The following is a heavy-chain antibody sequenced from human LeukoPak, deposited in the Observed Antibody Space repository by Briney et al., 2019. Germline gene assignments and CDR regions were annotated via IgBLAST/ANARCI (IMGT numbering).Heavy chain of an antibody. V-gene: IGHV4-34*01. Sequence: SETLSLTCAVYGGSFSGYYWSWIRQPPGKGLEWIGEINHSGSTNYNPSLKSRVTISVDTSKNQFSLKLSSVTAADTAAYYCARERPLTIFGVAHYYYGMDVWGQGTTVTVSS. CDR1: GGSFSGYY. D-gene: IGHD3-3*01. CDR2: INHSGST. CDR3: ARERPLTIFGVAHYYYGMDV. J-gene: IGHJ6*02.